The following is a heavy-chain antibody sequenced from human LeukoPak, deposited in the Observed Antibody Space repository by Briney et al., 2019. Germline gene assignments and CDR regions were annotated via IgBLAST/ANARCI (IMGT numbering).Heavy chain of an antibody. CDR2: INSDGSST. V-gene: IGHV3-74*01. J-gene: IGHJ3*02. Sequence: AGGSLRLSCAASGVTLSSYWMHWVRQAPGKGLVWVSRINSDGSSTNYADSVKGRFTISRDNAKNTLYLQMNSLRAEDTAVYYCATTVAGTRNAFDIWGQGTMVTVSS. CDR3: ATTVAGTRNAFDI. CDR1: GVTLSSYW. D-gene: IGHD6-19*01.